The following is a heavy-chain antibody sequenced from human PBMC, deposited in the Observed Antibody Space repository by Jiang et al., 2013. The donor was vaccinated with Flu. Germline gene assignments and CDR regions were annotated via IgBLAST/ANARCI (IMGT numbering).Heavy chain of an antibody. V-gene: IGHV1-69-2*01. D-gene: IGHD1/OR15-1a*01. CDR2: VDPEDGET. CDR1: GYTFTDYC. J-gene: IGHJ6*02. Sequence: SGAEVKKPGATVKISCKVSGYTFTDYCMHWVQQAPGKGLEWMGLVDPEDGETIYAEKFQGRVTITADTSTDTAYMELSSLRSEDTAVYYCATDGLGNTRSRYYYYYGMDVWGQGTTVTVSS. CDR3: ATDGLGNTRSRYYYYYGMDV.